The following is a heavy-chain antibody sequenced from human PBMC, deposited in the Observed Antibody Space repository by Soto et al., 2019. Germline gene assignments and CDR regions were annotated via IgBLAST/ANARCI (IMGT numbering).Heavy chain of an antibody. CDR2: IWYDGSNK. CDR1: GFTFSSYG. J-gene: IGHJ6*01. V-gene: IGHV3-33*01. Sequence: VGSLRLSCAASGFTFSSYGMHWVRQAPGKGLEWVAVIWYDGSNKYYADSVKGRFTISRDNSKNTLYLQMNSLRAEDTAVYYCARRRAEDYYYGMDVWGQRTTVTVSS. CDR3: ARRRAEDYYYGMDV.